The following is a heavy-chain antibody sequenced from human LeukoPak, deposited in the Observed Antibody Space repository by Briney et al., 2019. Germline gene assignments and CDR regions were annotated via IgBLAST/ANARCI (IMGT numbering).Heavy chain of an antibody. Sequence: SETLSLTCSVSGDSISIYYWGWIRQPPGKGLEWIGSIYYSGSTYYNPSLKSRVTISVDTSKNQFSLKLSSVTAADTAVYYCARDPGYYDSSGYRYFDLWGRGTLVTVSS. CDR2: IYYSGST. D-gene: IGHD3-22*01. CDR1: GDSISIYY. J-gene: IGHJ2*01. CDR3: ARDPGYYDSSGYRYFDL. V-gene: IGHV4-39*07.